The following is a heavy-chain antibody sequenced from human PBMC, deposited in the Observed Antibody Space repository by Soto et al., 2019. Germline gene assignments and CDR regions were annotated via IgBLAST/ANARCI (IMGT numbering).Heavy chain of an antibody. Sequence: QVQLVQSGADMKEPGSSVKVSCKASGGSFDNDGINWVRQAPGQGLEWMGRINTILGLPNYAHKFQGRVTITGDKSPTPPYLDRSTLPVEDPAGYFCPRGPVGGRGEDPWGLGPWSPFPQ. CDR3: PRGPVGGRGEDP. D-gene: IGHD3-16*01. J-gene: IGHJ5*02. CDR2: INTILGLP. CDR1: GGSFDNDG. V-gene: IGHV1-69*04.